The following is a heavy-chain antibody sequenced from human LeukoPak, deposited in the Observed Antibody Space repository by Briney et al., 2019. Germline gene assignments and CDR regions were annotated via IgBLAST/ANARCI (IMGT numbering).Heavy chain of an antibody. CDR1: GFTFSSYA. CDR3: ARGAGYNYPYYFDY. D-gene: IGHD5-24*01. V-gene: IGHV3-30-3*01. J-gene: IGHJ4*02. Sequence: PGGSLRLSCAASGFTFSSYAMHWVRQVPGKGLEWVAVISYDGGNKYYADSVKGRFTISRDNSKNTLYLQMNSLRAEDTAVYYCARGAGYNYPYYFDYWGQGTLVTVSS. CDR2: ISYDGGNK.